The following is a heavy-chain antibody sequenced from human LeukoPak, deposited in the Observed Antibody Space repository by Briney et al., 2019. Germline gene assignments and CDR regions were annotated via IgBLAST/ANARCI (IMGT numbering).Heavy chain of an antibody. CDR1: GGSINSYY. CDR2: ISYSGSP. Sequence: SETLSLTCTVSGGSINSYYWSWIRQPPGKGLEWIGYISYSGSPTYNPSLKSRVTISLDTSKNQFFLKLSSVTAADTALYYCARGNANWGQGSLVTVSS. V-gene: IGHV4-59*01. J-gene: IGHJ4*02. CDR3: ARGNAN.